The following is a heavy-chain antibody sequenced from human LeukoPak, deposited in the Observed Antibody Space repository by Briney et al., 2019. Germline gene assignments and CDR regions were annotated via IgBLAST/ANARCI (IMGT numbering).Heavy chain of an antibody. CDR2: IYYSGST. V-gene: IGHV4-39*01. CDR1: GGSISSSSHY. Sequence: SETLSLTCTVSGGSISSSSHYWGWIRQPPGKGLEWIGSIYYSGSTYYNPSLKSRVTISVDTSKNQFSLKLSSVTAADTAVYYCARCLAVAGFLDYWGQGTLVTVSS. D-gene: IGHD6-19*01. J-gene: IGHJ4*02. CDR3: ARCLAVAGFLDY.